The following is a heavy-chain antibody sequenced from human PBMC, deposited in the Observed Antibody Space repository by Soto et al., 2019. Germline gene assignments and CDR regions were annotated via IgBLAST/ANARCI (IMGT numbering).Heavy chain of an antibody. D-gene: IGHD3-16*02. CDR1: GGSINGGDYH. CDR2: IYYSGST. Sequence: KPSETLSLTCTVSGGSINGGDYHWTWIRQTPGKGLEWIGAIYYSGSTYYNPSLKSRIRISVDTSKNQFSLKLSSVTAADTAVYYCAGDYRSPSGGMDVWGQGTTVTVSS. J-gene: IGHJ6*02. V-gene: IGHV4-30-4*01. CDR3: AGDYRSPSGGMDV.